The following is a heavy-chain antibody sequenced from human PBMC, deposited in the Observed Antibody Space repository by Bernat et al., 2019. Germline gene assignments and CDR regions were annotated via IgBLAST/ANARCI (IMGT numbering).Heavy chain of an antibody. J-gene: IGHJ4*02. Sequence: QVQLVESGGGVVQPGRSLRLSCAASGFTFSSYGMHWVRQAPGKGLEWVAVIWYDGSNKYYADSVKGRFTISRDNSKNTLYLQMNSLRAEDTAVYYCARDRGSSSGSLIDYWGQGTLVSVSS. V-gene: IGHV3-33*01. CDR1: GFTFSSYG. CDR2: IWYDGSNK. CDR3: ARDRGSSSGSLIDY. D-gene: IGHD3-10*01.